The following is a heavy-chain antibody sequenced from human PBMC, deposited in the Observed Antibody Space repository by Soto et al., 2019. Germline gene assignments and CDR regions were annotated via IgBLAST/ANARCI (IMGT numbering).Heavy chain of an antibody. CDR3: ARGGYSSSSRGDLDY. J-gene: IGHJ4*02. CDR2: ISWNSGSI. CDR1: GFTFDDYA. Sequence: EVQLVESGGGLVQPGRSLRLSCAASGFTFDDYAMHWVRQAPGKGLEWVSGISWNSGSIGYADSVKGRFTISRDNAKNSLDLQMNSLRAEDTALYYCARGGYSSSSRGDLDYWGQGTLVTVSS. V-gene: IGHV3-9*01. D-gene: IGHD6-6*01.